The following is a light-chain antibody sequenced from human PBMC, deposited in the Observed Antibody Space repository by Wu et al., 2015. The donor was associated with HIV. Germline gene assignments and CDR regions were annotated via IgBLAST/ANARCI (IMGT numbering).Light chain of an antibody. V-gene: IGKV3-20*01. CDR3: QQYGSSPRYS. J-gene: IGKJ2*03. CDR1: QSVSSSY. CDR2: GAS. Sequence: EIVLTQSPGTLSLSPGEGATLSCRASQSVSSSYLAWYQQKPGQAPRLLIYGASSRATGISDRFSGSGSGTDFTLTISRLEPEDFAVYYCQQYGSSPRYSFGQGTKLEIK.